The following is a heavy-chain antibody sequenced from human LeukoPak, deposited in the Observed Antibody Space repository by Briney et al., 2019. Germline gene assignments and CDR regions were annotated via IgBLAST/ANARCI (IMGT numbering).Heavy chain of an antibody. CDR2: IYYSGST. J-gene: IGHJ3*02. D-gene: IGHD6-19*01. CDR3: ARRGYSSGWSASDAFDI. Sequence: PSETLSLTCAVYGGSISSYYWSWIRQPPGKGLEWIGYIYYSGSTNYNPSLKSRVTISVDTSKNQFSLKLSSVTAADTAVYYCARRGYSSGWSASDAFDIWGQGTMVTVSS. CDR1: GGSISSYY. V-gene: IGHV4-59*01.